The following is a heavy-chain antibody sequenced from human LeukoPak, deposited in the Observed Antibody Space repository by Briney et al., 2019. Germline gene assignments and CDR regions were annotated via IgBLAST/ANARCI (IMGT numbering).Heavy chain of an antibody. V-gene: IGHV1-8*01. D-gene: IGHD6-19*01. CDR2: MNPISGNT. CDR1: GYTFTSYD. Sequence: ASVTDTCKASGYTFTSYDIHWVRQPTAQGVEGMGWMNPISGNTGYAHKFQGRVPMTRKTSISTAYLELSSLRSKDPAVYNWARDRSSGVIDYWGQGTLVTVSS. CDR3: ARDRSSGVIDY. J-gene: IGHJ4*02.